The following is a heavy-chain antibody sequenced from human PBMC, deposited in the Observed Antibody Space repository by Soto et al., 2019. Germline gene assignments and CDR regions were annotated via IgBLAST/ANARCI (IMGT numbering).Heavy chain of an antibody. CDR3: ASGLVEYSSSWCYY. CDR1: GFTFTGYW. V-gene: IGHV3-74*01. Sequence: EVQLVESGGGLVQPGGSLRLSCAASGFTFTGYWMHWVRQAPGKGLVWVSRINSDGSSTNYADSVKGRFTISRDNAKNMVYLQMNSLRAEDTAVYYCASGLVEYSSSWCYYWGQGTPVTVSS. J-gene: IGHJ4*02. D-gene: IGHD6-13*01. CDR2: INSDGSST.